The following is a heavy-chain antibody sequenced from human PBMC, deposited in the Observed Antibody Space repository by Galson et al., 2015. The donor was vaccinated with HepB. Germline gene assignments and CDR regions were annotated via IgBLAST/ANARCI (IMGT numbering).Heavy chain of an antibody. CDR1: GYTFTPYH. CDR3: AREAPDIGTSGKDY. J-gene: IGHJ4*02. V-gene: IGHV1-46*01. D-gene: IGHD2-8*01. CDR2: INPDGGAT. Sequence: SVKVSCKAFGYTFTPYHMHWVRQAPGQGLEWMGFINPDGGATSYALKFQGRLTMTRDTSTRTVYMQLSSLKSDDTAVYYCAREAPDIGTSGKDYWGQGTLVTVSS.